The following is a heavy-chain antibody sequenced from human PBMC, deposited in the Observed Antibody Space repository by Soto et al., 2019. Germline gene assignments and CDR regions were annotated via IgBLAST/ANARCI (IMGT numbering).Heavy chain of an antibody. CDR1: GGSLGSSSYN. J-gene: IGHJ4*02. Sequence: SETLSLTCTVSGGSLGSSSYNGGWIRQSPGKGLEWIGNIYYSGNTFYNPSLKSRVTISVDTSKNQFYLHLSSVTAADTAIFYCASIAAPGTTHFDFWGQGTLVTVSS. D-gene: IGHD6-13*01. CDR3: ASIAAPGTTHFDF. V-gene: IGHV4-39*01. CDR2: IYYSGNT.